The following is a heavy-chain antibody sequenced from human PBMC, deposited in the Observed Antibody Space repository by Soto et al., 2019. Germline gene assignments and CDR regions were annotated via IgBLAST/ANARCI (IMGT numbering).Heavy chain of an antibody. CDR3: ARSPGGPMTPGDY. CDR2: INAGNGNT. Sequence: EASVKVSCKASGYTFTSYAMHWVRQAPGQRLEWMGWINAGNGNTKYSQKFQGRVTITRDTSASTAYMELSSLRSEDTAVYYCARSPGGPMTPGDYRGQRTLVTVSS. J-gene: IGHJ4*02. V-gene: IGHV1-3*01. D-gene: IGHD3-10*01. CDR1: GYTFTSYA.